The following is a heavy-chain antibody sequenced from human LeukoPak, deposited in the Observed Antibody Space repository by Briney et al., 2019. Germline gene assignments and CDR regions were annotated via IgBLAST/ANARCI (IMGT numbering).Heavy chain of an antibody. Sequence: SETLSLTCTVSGGSISSYYWNWIRQPPGKGLEWIGYIYNSGRTKYSPSLKSRVTISEDRSKNQFSLKLSSVTAADTAVYYCARGPNRYYFDYWGQGTLVTVSS. CDR2: IYNSGRT. CDR3: ARGPNRYYFDY. J-gene: IGHJ4*02. CDR1: GGSISSYY. V-gene: IGHV4-59*01. D-gene: IGHD1-14*01.